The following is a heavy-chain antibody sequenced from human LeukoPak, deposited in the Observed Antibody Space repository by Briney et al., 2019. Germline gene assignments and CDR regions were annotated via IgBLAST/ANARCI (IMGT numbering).Heavy chain of an antibody. Sequence: GGSLRLPXAASGFTFSTSTMNWVRQAPGKGLEWISSISGSSDYMYYADSVKGRFTISRDNAKNSLYLQMNSLRAEDTAVYYCVRIPNNAGFPNWFDPWGQGTLVTVSS. CDR2: ISGSSDYM. CDR1: GFTFSTST. CDR3: VRIPNNAGFPNWFDP. V-gene: IGHV3-21*01. J-gene: IGHJ5*02. D-gene: IGHD1-14*01.